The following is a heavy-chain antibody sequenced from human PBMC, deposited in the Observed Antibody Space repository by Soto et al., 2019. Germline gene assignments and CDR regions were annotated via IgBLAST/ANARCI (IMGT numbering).Heavy chain of an antibody. Sequence: GASVKVSCKASGYTFTSYGISWVRQAPGQGLEWMGWISAYNGNTNYAQKLQGRVTMTTDTSTSTAYMELRSLRSDDTAVYYCARDRGSWIDYYYYYGMDVWGQGTTVTVSS. CDR1: GYTFTSYG. CDR3: ARDRGSWIDYYYYYGMDV. J-gene: IGHJ6*02. CDR2: ISAYNGNT. V-gene: IGHV1-18*01. D-gene: IGHD2-15*01.